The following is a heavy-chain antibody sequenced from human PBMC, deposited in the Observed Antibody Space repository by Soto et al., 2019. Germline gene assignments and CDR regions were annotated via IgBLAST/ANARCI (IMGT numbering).Heavy chain of an antibody. CDR1: GGSFSGNH. D-gene: IGHD2-2*01. CDR2: INHSGST. Sequence: QVQLQQWGAGLLKSSETLSLTCAVYGGSFSGNHWTWIRQPPGKGLEWIGEINHSGSTNYNPSLKSRVTISVDTSKNQISLKVNSVTAADTAVYYCARRYCSSTSCLAGFDPWGRGTLVIVSS. J-gene: IGHJ5*02. V-gene: IGHV4-34*01. CDR3: ARRYCSSTSCLAGFDP.